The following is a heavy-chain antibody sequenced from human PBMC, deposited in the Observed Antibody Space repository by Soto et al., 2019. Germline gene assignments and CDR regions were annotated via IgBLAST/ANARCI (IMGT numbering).Heavy chain of an antibody. CDR3: ARLGGYCSSTSCYGYYGMDV. CDR1: GYTFTSYA. Sequence: ASVKVSCKASGYTFTSYAMHWVRQAPGQRLEWMGWINAGNGNTKYSQKFQGRVTITRDTSASTAYMELSSLRSEDTAVYYCARLGGYCSSTSCYGYYGMDVWGQGTTVTVSS. CDR2: INAGNGNT. V-gene: IGHV1-3*01. D-gene: IGHD2-2*01. J-gene: IGHJ6*02.